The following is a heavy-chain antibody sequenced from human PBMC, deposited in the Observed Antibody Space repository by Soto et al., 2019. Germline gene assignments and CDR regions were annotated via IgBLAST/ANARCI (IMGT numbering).Heavy chain of an antibody. CDR1: GSTFTSYG. Sequence: ASVKVSCKASGSTFTSYGISWVRQAPGQGLEWMGWISAYNGNTNYAQKLQGRVTMTTDTSTSTAYMELRSLRSDDTAVYYCARDEWLRFDYYGMDVWGQGTTVTVSS. V-gene: IGHV1-18*01. J-gene: IGHJ6*02. D-gene: IGHD5-12*01. CDR3: ARDEWLRFDYYGMDV. CDR2: ISAYNGNT.